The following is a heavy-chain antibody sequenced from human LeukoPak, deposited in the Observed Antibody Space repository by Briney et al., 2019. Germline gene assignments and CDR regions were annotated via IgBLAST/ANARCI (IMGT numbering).Heavy chain of an antibody. Sequence: ASVKVSCKASGYTFTGYYMHWVRQAPGQGLGWMGRTNPNSGGTNYAQKFQGRVTMTRDTSISTAYMELSRLRSDDTAVYYCARTSHYDILTGYLVYYFDYWGQGTLVTVSS. J-gene: IGHJ4*02. CDR1: GYTFTGYY. V-gene: IGHV1-2*06. CDR3: ARTSHYDILTGYLVYYFDY. CDR2: TNPNSGGT. D-gene: IGHD3-9*01.